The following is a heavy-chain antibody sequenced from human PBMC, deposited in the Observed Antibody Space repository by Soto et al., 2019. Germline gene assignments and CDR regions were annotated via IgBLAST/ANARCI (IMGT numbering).Heavy chain of an antibody. V-gene: IGHV3-30*18. CDR2: ISYDGSNN. CDR3: AKSELSQWYFDL. D-gene: IGHD1-7*01. CDR1: GFTFSTYG. Sequence: QVQLVESGGGVVQPGRSLRLSCAASGFTFSTYGMHWVRQAPGKGLDWVAVISYDGSNNYYADSVKGRFTISRDNSKNTGYLQMNSLSAEDKAVYYCAKSELSQWYFDLWGRGTLVTVSS. J-gene: IGHJ2*01.